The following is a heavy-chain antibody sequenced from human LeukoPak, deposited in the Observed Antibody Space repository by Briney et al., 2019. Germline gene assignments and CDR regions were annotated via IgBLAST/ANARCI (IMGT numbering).Heavy chain of an antibody. J-gene: IGHJ3*02. D-gene: IGHD1-1*01. CDR1: GGTFSSYA. CDR3: ARDLSESRTNSKGAFDI. V-gene: IGHV1-69*04. Sequence: GASVKVSCKASGGTFSSYAISWVRQAPGQGLEWMGRIIPILGIANYAQKFQGRVTITADESTSTAYMELSSLRSEDTAVYYCARDLSESRTNSKGAFDIWGQGTMVTVSS. CDR2: IIPILGIA.